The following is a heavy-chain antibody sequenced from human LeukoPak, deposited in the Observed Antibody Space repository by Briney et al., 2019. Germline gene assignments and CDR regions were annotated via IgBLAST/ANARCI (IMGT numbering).Heavy chain of an antibody. CDR1: GFTVSSNS. V-gene: IGHV3-53*01. CDR2: IYSDNT. D-gene: IGHD5-18*01. J-gene: IGHJ4*02. CDR3: ARERGYSYGYGDY. Sequence: GGSLRLSCTVSGFTVSSNSMSWVRQAPGKGLEWVSFIYSDNTHYSDSVKGRFTISRDNSKNTLYLQMNSLRAEDTAVYYCARERGYSYGYGDYWGQGTLVTVSS.